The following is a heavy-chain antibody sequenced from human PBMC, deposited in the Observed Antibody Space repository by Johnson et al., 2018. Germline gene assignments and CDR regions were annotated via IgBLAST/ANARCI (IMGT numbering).Heavy chain of an antibody. CDR2: IWYDGSKK. V-gene: IGHV3-33*01. Sequence: QVQLVQSGGGVVQXGRYLRLXCAASGFTFSSYGMHWVRQAPGKGLEWVAVIWYDGSKKYYADSVKGRFTISRDNAKNSLYMQMNSLSAEDTAVYYWARGENDYGGKSRPYYDFYYMDVWGKGTTVTVAS. CDR3: ARGENDYGGKSRPYYDFYYMDV. CDR1: GFTFSSYG. J-gene: IGHJ6*03. D-gene: IGHD4-23*01.